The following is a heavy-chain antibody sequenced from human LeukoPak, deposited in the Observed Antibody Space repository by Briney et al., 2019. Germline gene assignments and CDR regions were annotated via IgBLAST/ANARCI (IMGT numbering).Heavy chain of an antibody. D-gene: IGHD2-15*01. Sequence: PGGSLRLSCAASGFTFSSYAMTWVRQAPGKGLEWVSAISGSDDSAFYADSVKGRFTISRDNSKKTLYLQMNSLRAEDTAAYYCAKTRGYCSGGSCYSDYWGQGTLVTVSS. CDR1: GFTFSSYA. V-gene: IGHV3-23*01. CDR2: ISGSDDSA. J-gene: IGHJ4*02. CDR3: AKTRGYCSGGSCYSDY.